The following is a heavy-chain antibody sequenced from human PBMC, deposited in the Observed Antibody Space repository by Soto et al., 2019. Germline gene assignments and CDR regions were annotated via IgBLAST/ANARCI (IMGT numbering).Heavy chain of an antibody. CDR1: CGSFSGYY. D-gene: IGHD6-13*01. CDR2: INHSGST. CDR3: ARGRGIAAAGTRVYYFDY. Sequence: SETLSLTCAFYCGSFSGYYWSWIRQPPGKGLEWIGEINHSGSTNYNPSLKSRVTISVDTSKNQFSLKLSSVTAADTAVYYCARGRGIAAAGTRVYYFDYWGQGTLVTVSS. J-gene: IGHJ4*02. V-gene: IGHV4-34*01.